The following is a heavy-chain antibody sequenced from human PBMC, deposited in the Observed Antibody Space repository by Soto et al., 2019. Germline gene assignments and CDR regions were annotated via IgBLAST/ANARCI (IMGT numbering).Heavy chain of an antibody. J-gene: IGHJ4*02. CDR2: ISYDGSNK. Sequence: WGSLRLSCAASGFTFSSYAMHWVRQAPGKGLEWVAVISYDGSNKYYADSVKGRFTISRDNSKNTLYLQMNSLRAEDTAVYYCARSWGYYDSSGYPFHXWGQGTLVTVSX. D-gene: IGHD3-22*01. V-gene: IGHV3-30-3*01. CDR1: GFTFSSYA. CDR3: ARSWGYYDSSGYPFHX.